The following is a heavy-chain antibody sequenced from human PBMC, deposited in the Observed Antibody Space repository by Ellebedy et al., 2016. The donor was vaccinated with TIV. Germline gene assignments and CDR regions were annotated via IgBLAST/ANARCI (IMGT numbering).Heavy chain of an antibody. CDR2: IWYDGSNK. Sequence: PGGSLRLSCAASGFTFSSYGMHWVRQAPGKGLEWVAVIWYDGSNKYYADSVKGRFTISRDNSKNTLYLQMNSLRAEDTAVYYCARDPSCYSCYYYYGMDVWGQGTTVTVSS. CDR1: GFTFSSYG. D-gene: IGHD2-2*01. J-gene: IGHJ6*02. V-gene: IGHV3-33*08. CDR3: ARDPSCYSCYYYYGMDV.